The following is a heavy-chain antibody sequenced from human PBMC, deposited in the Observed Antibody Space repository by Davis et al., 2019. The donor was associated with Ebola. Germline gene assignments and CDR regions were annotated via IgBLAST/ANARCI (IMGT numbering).Heavy chain of an antibody. CDR2: ISAYNGNT. CDR3: ARVFGDIVATNFDY. CDR1: GGTFSSYA. J-gene: IGHJ4*02. Sequence: AASVKVSCKASGGTFSSYAISWVRQAPGQGLEWMGWISAYNGNTNYAQKLQGRVTMTTDTSTSTAYMELRSLRSDDTAVYYCARVFGDIVATNFDYWGQGTLVTVSS. V-gene: IGHV1-18*01. D-gene: IGHD5-12*01.